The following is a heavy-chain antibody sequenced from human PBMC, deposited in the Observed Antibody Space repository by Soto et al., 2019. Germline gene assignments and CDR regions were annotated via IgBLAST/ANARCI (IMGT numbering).Heavy chain of an antibody. CDR3: ARSGEHPFGF. V-gene: IGHV1-18*01. Sequence: ASVKVSCKASVYNFTNYVIHWVRQAPGQGLEWMGWISPLKGNTKYAQKVQGRDSVTTDTSANTVYMELSGLRYDDTALYYCARSGEHPFGFWGQGTLVTVSS. CDR1: VYNFTNYV. J-gene: IGHJ4*02. D-gene: IGHD6-25*01. CDR2: ISPLKGNT.